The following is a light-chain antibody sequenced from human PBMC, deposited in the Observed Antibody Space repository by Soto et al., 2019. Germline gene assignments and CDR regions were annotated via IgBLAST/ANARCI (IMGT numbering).Light chain of an antibody. CDR3: CSFVDSDTVL. Sequence: QSVLTQPRSVSGSPGQSVTISCTGTSGDVGSYKYVSWYQHHPGKAPKLMIFDVNKRPSGVPDRFSGSNSGNAASLTISGLQPEDEADYFCCSFVDSDTVLFGGGTKLTVL. CDR2: DVN. CDR1: SGDVGSYKY. J-gene: IGLJ3*02. V-gene: IGLV2-11*01.